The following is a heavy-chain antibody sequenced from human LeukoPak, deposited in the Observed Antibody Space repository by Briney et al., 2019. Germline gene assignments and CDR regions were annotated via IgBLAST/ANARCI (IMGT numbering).Heavy chain of an antibody. J-gene: IGHJ4*02. Sequence: GGSLRLSCAASGFTFSTYSMNWVRQAPGKGLEWVSSISSGGITIYYADSVKGRFTISRDNAKNSLYLQMNSLRVEDTAVYYCARDVRYSANWGQGTRVAVSS. CDR2: ISSGGITI. V-gene: IGHV3-48*04. CDR3: ARDVRYSAN. CDR1: GFTFSTYS. D-gene: IGHD2-21*01.